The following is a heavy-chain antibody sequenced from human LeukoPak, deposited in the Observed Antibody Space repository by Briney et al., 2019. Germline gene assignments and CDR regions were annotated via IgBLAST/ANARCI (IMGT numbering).Heavy chain of an antibody. CDR3: ARGKGSSSPYYFDY. CDR2: IYSGDTT. Sequence: PGGSLRLSCAASAFTVSSNYMSWVRQAPGKGLEWVSIIYSGDTTYYADSVKGRFTISRDNSKNTLYLQMNSLRAENTAVYYCARGKGSSSPYYFDYWGQGTLVTVSS. J-gene: IGHJ4*02. CDR1: AFTVSSNY. D-gene: IGHD6-6*01. V-gene: IGHV3-66*01.